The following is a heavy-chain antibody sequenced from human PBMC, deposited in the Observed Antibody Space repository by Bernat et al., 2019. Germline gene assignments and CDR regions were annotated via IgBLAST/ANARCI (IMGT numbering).Heavy chain of an antibody. CDR2: IYHSGST. Sequence: QVQLEESGPGLVKPSGTLSLTCAVSGGSIGSSDWWSWVRQPPGKGLQWIGEIYHSGSTNYMPSLQSRVTISIDKSKNQLSLKVTSVTAADTAVYYCARNYCSGGSYHWFFDLWGRGTLVTVSS. V-gene: IGHV4-4*02. CDR1: GGSIGSSDW. D-gene: IGHD2-15*01. CDR3: ARNYCSGGSYHWFFDL. J-gene: IGHJ2*01.